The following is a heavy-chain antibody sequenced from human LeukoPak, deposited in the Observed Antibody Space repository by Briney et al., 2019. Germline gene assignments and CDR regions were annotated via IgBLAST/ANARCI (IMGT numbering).Heavy chain of an antibody. V-gene: IGHV3-74*01. Sequence: GGSLRLSCAASGNYWMHWVRQAPGKGLVWVSHNSDGSWTSYADSVKGRFTISKDNAKNTVYLQMNSLRAEDTAVYYCVSFYETYWGRGTLVTVS. CDR3: VSFYETY. J-gene: IGHJ4*02. CDR2: NSDGSWT. CDR1: GNYW. D-gene: IGHD2/OR15-2a*01.